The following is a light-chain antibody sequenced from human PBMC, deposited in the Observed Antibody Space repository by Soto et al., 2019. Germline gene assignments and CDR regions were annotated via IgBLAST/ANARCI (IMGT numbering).Light chain of an antibody. J-gene: IGLJ2*01. CDR2: EVS. CDR3: SSYAGSNNVV. CDR1: SSDVGVYNY. V-gene: IGLV2-8*01. Sequence: QSALTQPPSASGSPGQSVTISCTGTSSDVGVYNYVSWYQQHPGKAPKLLIYEVSKRPSGVPERFSGSKSGNTASLTVSGLQAEDEADFYCSSYAGSNNVVFGGGTKLTVL.